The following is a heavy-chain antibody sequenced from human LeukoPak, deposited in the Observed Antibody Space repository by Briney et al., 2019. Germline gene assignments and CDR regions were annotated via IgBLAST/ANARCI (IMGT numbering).Heavy chain of an antibody. CDR2: IRQDGSET. D-gene: IGHD6-13*01. CDR1: GFTFTDYW. Sequence: GGSLRLSCAVSGFTFTDYWMNWVRQAPGKGLEWVANIRQDGSETSYVDSVRGRFTISRDNTKNSLYLQMSSLRDEDTAVYYCARDGTAPGLYFDLWGQGTLVTVSS. CDR3: ARDGTAPGLYFDL. V-gene: IGHV3-7*01. J-gene: IGHJ4*01.